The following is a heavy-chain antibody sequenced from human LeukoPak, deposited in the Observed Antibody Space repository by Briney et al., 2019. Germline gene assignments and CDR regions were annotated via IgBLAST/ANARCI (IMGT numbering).Heavy chain of an antibody. CDR3: ARVEEGYGSGRRENYYYYYMDV. CDR2: IYYSGST. V-gene: IGHV4-59*01. Sequence: SETLSLTCTVSGGSISSYYWSWIRQPPGKGLEWIGYIYYSGSTNYNPSLKSRVTISVDTSKNQFSLKLSSVTAADTAVYYCARVEEGYGSGRRENYYYYYMDVWGKGTTVTVSS. D-gene: IGHD3-10*01. CDR1: GGSISSYY. J-gene: IGHJ6*03.